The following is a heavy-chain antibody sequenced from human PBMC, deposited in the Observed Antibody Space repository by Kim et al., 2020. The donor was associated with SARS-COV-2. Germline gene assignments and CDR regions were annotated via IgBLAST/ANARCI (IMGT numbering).Heavy chain of an antibody. CDR3: TKDILTGYYRDY. D-gene: IGHD3-9*01. Sequence: DYAEPVKGRFTISRDDSKNTLYLQMNSLKTEDTAVYYCTKDILTGYYRDYWGQGTLVTVSS. J-gene: IGHJ4*02. V-gene: IGHV3-15*01.